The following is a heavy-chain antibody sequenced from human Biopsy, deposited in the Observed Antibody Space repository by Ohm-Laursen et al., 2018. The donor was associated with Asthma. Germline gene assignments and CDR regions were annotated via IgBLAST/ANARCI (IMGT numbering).Heavy chain of an antibody. CDR1: GYIFTSHA. J-gene: IGHJ5*02. CDR2: INPNSGGT. CDR3: ARGQKSAGDRWFDP. V-gene: IGHV1-2*06. Sequence: ASVKVSCKASGYIFTSHAMNWVRQAPGQGLGWMGRINPNSGGTNYAQKFQGRVTMTRDTSISTAYMEVSRLRSDDTAVYYCARGQKSAGDRWFDPWGQGTLVTVSS. D-gene: IGHD6-13*01.